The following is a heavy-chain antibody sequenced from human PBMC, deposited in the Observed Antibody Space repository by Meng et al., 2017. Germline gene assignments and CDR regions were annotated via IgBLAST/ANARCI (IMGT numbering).Heavy chain of an antibody. D-gene: IGHD3-10*01. V-gene: IGHV1-18*01. J-gene: IGHJ4*02. CDR1: DYTFTGYG. CDR3: ARGTPGRSYSDY. Sequence: VQPVQSGPEVKTPGASVKVSCKASDYTFTGYGVSWVRQAPGQGLEWMAWLGAHDGDTSHAPKFQGRVTVSADRPTATAYMELRSLRSDDTAVYYCARGTPGRSYSDYWGQGTLVTVSS. CDR2: LGAHDGDT.